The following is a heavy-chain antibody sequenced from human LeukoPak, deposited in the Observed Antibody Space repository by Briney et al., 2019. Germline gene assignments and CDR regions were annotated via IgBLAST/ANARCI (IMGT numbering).Heavy chain of an antibody. J-gene: IGHJ3*02. CDR1: GDSISSGDYY. V-gene: IGHV4-61*02. D-gene: IGHD3-22*01. CDR2: ISSSGST. Sequence: SETLSLTCTVSGDSISSGDYYWSWIRQPAGKGLEWIGRISSSGSTNYNPSLKSRVTISVDMSKNQFSLKLSSVTAADTAVYFCARGPYSYDSSGAFDIWGQGTMVTVSS. CDR3: ARGPYSYDSSGAFDI.